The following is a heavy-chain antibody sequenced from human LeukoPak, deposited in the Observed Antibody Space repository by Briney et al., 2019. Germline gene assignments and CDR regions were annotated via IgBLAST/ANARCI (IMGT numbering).Heavy chain of an antibody. CDR3: ARELWFVNAPGSWFDP. D-gene: IGHD3-10*01. CDR2: IYYSGST. Sequence: SETLSLTCTVSGGSISSGGYYWSWIRQHPGKGLEWIGYIYYSGSTYYNPSLKSRVTISVDTSKNQFSLKLSSVTAADTAVYYCARELWFVNAPGSWFDPWGQGTLVTVSS. V-gene: IGHV4-31*03. J-gene: IGHJ5*02. CDR1: GGSISSGGYY.